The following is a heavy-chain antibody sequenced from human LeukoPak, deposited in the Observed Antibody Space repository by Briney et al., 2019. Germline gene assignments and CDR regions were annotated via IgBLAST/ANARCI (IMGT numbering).Heavy chain of an antibody. CDR2: VYPGSDSVT. V-gene: IGHV5-51*01. Sequence: GESLKISCKGSGYIFANYWIAWVRQVPGKGLEWMGVVYPGSDSVTRYTLFFQGQVSVSADKSISPAYLQWASLEASDAAMYYCARNHYFGAGADYSLFDAVDFWGQGAMVTV. CDR1: GYIFANYW. CDR3: ARNHYFGAGADYSLFDAVDF. D-gene: IGHD3-10*01. J-gene: IGHJ3*01.